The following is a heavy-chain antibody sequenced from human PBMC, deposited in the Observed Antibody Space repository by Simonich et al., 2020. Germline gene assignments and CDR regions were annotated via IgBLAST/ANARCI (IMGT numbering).Heavy chain of an antibody. CDR3: ARHYYGDYYFDY. CDR2: ISSSGSTI. D-gene: IGHD4-17*01. CDR1: GFTFSSYE. V-gene: IGHV3-48*03. Sequence: EVQLVESGGGLVQPGGSLRLSCAASGFTFSSYEMKWVRQAPGEGLEWVSYISSSGSTIYYADSVKGRFTISRDNAKNSLYLQMNSRRAEDTAVYYCARHYYGDYYFDYWGQGTLVTVSS. J-gene: IGHJ4*02.